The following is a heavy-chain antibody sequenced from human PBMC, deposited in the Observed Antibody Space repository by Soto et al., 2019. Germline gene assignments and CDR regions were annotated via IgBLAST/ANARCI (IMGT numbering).Heavy chain of an antibody. CDR1: GYTFTSYY. CDR3: ARATQSTGSGSYYPDY. J-gene: IGHJ4*02. Sequence: QVQLVQSGAEVKKPGASVKVSCKASGYTFTSYYMHWVRQAPGQGLEWMGIINPSGGSTSYAQKFQGRVTMTRDTSTSTVYMELSSLRSEDTAVYYCARATQSTGSGSYYPDYWGQGTLVTVSS. V-gene: IGHV1-46*01. D-gene: IGHD3-10*01. CDR2: INPSGGST.